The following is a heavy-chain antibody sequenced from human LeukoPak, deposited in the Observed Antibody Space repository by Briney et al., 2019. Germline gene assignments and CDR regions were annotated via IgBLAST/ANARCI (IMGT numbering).Heavy chain of an antibody. CDR1: GGTFSSYA. D-gene: IGHD6-19*01. V-gene: IGHV1-46*01. J-gene: IGHJ4*02. CDR3: ARGGHGVYSSGWYVY. CDR2: INPSGGST. Sequence: ASVKVSCKASGGTFSSYAISWVRQAPGQGLEWMGIINPSGGSTSYAQKFQGRVTMTRDTSTSTVYMELSSLRSEDTAVYYCARGGHGVYSSGWYVYWGQGTLVTVSS.